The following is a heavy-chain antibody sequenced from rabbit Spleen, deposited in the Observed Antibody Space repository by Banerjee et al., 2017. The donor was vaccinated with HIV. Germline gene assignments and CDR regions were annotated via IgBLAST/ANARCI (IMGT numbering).Heavy chain of an antibody. CDR2: IDTSNGDT. V-gene: IGHV1S45*01. Sequence: QEQLEESGGGLVKPEGSLTLTCKASGFSFSDRDVICWVRQAPGKGLEWIACIDTSNGDTDYANWPKGRFTISKASSTTVTLQMTSLTAADTATYFCARNVANYNHAYNLWGPGTLVTVS. D-gene: IGHD3-1*01. CDR1: GFSFSDRDV. CDR3: ARNVANYNHAYNL. J-gene: IGHJ4*01.